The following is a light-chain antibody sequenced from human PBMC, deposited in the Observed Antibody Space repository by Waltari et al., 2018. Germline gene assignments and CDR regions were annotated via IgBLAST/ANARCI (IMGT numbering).Light chain of an antibody. Sequence: QSVLTQPPSASGTPGQRVTISCSGSSSTLGSHYVYWYQHLPGTAPKLLLYRNDQRPSGVPDRFSGSKSGTSASLAISELRSEDEADYYCVAWDDSLSATVFGGGTKLTVL. CDR1: SSTLGSHY. CDR3: VAWDDSLSATV. V-gene: IGLV1-47*01. CDR2: RND. J-gene: IGLJ3*02.